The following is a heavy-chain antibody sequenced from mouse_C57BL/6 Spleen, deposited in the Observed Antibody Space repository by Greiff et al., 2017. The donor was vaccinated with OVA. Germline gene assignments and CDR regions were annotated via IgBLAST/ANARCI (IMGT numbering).Heavy chain of an antibody. V-gene: IGHV14-4*01. D-gene: IGHD2-5*01. J-gene: IGHJ2*01. Sequence: VQLQQSGAELVRPGASVKLSCTASGFNIKDDYMHWVKQRPEQGLEWIGWIDPENGDTEHASKFQGKATITADTYSKTAYLQLSSLTSEDTAVYYGTTHYSNVSYFDYWGQGTTLTVSS. CDR2: IDPENGDT. CDR1: GFNIKDDY. CDR3: TTHYSNVSYFDY.